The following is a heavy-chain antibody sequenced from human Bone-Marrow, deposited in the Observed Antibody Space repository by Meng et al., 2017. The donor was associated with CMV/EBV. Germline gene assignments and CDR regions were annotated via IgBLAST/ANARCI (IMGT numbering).Heavy chain of an antibody. D-gene: IGHD2-2*01. V-gene: IGHV3-23*01. CDR1: GFSFSNSD. Sequence: GESLKIPCRASGFSFSNSDMSWVRQAPGKGLEWDSAISGSGGSTYYADSVKGRFTISRDNPKNTLYLQMNSLRAEDTAVFYCAKGFYQLPCYYYYGMDVWGQGTTVTVSS. J-gene: IGHJ6*02. CDR2: ISGSGGST. CDR3: AKGFYQLPCYYYYGMDV.